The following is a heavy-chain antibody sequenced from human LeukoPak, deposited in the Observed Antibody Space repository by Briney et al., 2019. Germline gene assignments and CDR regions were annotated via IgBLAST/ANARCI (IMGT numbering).Heavy chain of an antibody. Sequence: GGSLRLSCAASGFTFSSYSMNWVRQAPGKGLEWVSAISSLISYIYYADSMKGRFTISRDNAKNSLYLQMNSLRAEDTAVYYCATSFGEGGYWGQGTLVTVSS. CDR1: GFTFSSYS. CDR2: ISSLISYI. V-gene: IGHV3-21*04. J-gene: IGHJ4*02. D-gene: IGHD3-10*01. CDR3: ATSFGEGGY.